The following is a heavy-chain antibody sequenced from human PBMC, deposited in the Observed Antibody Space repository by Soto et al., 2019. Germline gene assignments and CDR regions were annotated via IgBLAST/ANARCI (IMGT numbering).Heavy chain of an antibody. CDR3: ARWGYDSSGYPFDY. D-gene: IGHD3-22*01. CDR2: IYSGGST. Sequence: GGSLSLSCAASGFTVSSNYMSWVRQAPGKGLEWVSVIYSGGSTYYADSVKGRFTISRDNSKNTLYLQMNSLRAEDTAVYYCARWGYDSSGYPFDYWGQGTLVTVSS. CDR1: GFTVSSNY. V-gene: IGHV3-53*01. J-gene: IGHJ4*02.